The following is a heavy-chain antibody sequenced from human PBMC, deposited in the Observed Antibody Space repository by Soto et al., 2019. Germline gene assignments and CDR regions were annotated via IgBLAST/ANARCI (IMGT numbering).Heavy chain of an antibody. CDR3: ARDWDSTRQKNFDI. CDR1: GGTFSSYT. Sequence: GATVKVSCKASGGTFSSYTISWVRQAHGQGLEWMGRIIPILGIANYAQKFQGRVTITADKSTSTAYMELSSLRSEDTAVYYCARDWDSTRQKNFDIWGQGTMVTVPS. V-gene: IGHV1-69*04. D-gene: IGHD2-2*01. J-gene: IGHJ3*02. CDR2: IIPILGIA.